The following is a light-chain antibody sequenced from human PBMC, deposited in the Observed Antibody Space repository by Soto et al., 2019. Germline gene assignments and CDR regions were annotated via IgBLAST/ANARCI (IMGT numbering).Light chain of an antibody. J-gene: IGKJ5*01. CDR3: QQGSTTPIT. CDR2: SAF. Sequence: DIPMTQSPSSLSASIGDIVTITCRASQNIGSFLNWYQQKPGEAPRLLVYSAFRIQSGVPSRFNASGSGTDCTLSISSLQPEDVSTYYCQQGSTTPITLSLGTRLEIK. CDR1: QNIGSF. V-gene: IGKV1-39*01.